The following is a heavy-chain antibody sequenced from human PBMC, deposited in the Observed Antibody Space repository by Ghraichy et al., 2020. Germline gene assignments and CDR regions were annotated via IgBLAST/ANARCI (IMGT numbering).Heavy chain of an antibody. Sequence: SETLSLTCTVSGGSISSYYWSWIRQPPGKGLEWIGYIYYSGSTNYNPSLKSRVTISVDTSKNQFSLKLSSVTAADTAVYYCARESVSSGWTFDGMDVWGQGTTVTVSS. CDR1: GGSISSYY. V-gene: IGHV4-59*01. J-gene: IGHJ6*02. CDR2: IYYSGST. CDR3: ARESVSSGWTFDGMDV. D-gene: IGHD6-19*01.